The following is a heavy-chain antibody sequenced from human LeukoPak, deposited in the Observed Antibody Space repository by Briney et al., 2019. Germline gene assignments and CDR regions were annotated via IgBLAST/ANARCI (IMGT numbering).Heavy chain of an antibody. V-gene: IGHV1-46*01. CDR1: GYTFTSYY. J-gene: IGHJ4*02. CDR3: ARAEVGVDGYNSLLFDY. Sequence: ASVKVSCKASGYTFTSYYMHCVRQAPGQGLEWMGIINPSGGSTSYAQKFQGRVTMTRDTSTSTVYMELSSLRSEDTAVYYCARAEVGVDGYNSLLFDYWGQGTLVTVSS. D-gene: IGHD5-24*01. CDR2: INPSGGST.